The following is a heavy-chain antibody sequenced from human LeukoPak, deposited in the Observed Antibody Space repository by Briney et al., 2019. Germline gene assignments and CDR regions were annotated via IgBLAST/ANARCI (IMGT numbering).Heavy chain of an antibody. J-gene: IGHJ3*02. V-gene: IGHV5-51*01. CDR3: ARYHCSGGSCYATGAFNI. Sequence: GESLKISCKGSGYSFTSYWIGWARQMPGKGLEWMGIIYPDDSDTRNSPSFQGQVTISADKSISTAYLQWSSLKASDTAIYYCARYHCSGGSCYATGAFNIWGQGTMVTVSS. D-gene: IGHD2-15*01. CDR1: GYSFTSYW. CDR2: IYPDDSDT.